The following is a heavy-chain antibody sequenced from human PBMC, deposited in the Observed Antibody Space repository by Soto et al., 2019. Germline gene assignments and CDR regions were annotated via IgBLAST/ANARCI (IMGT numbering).Heavy chain of an antibody. CDR3: ARVSSTWEDDY. CDR2: ISRGSDTI. V-gene: IGHV3-48*02. J-gene: IGHJ4*02. CDR1: GFTFSDYG. Sequence: EVQLVESGGGLVQPGGSLRLSCAASGFTFSDYGVNWVRQAPGKGLEWISYISRGSDTIYYADSVMGRFTISRDDAKNSLFLQMNSLRDEDTAVYYCARVSSTWEDDYWGQGNLVTVSS. D-gene: IGHD6-13*01.